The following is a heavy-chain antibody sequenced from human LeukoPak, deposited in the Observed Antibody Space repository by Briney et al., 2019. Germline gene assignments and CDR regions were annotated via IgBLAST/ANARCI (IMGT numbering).Heavy chain of an antibody. V-gene: IGHV4-39*01. CDR1: GFTFNSHA. CDR2: IYYRKNT. Sequence: GSLRLSCAASGFTFNSHAMSWIRQPPGKGLEWIGSIYYRKNTYYNPSLKSRVTISADTSKNQFSLTLGSVSATDTAVYYCASPRGFSYGYFDYWGQGTLVTVSS. CDR3: ASPRGFSYGYFDY. J-gene: IGHJ4*02. D-gene: IGHD5-18*01.